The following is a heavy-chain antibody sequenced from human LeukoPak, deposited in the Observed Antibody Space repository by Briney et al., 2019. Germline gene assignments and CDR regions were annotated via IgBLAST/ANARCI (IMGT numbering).Heavy chain of an antibody. V-gene: IGHV4-34*01. CDR2: INESGST. Sequence: PSETLSLTCGVSGGSFSGYYWSWIRQPPGKGLELIGKINESGSTDYNPSLMSRVTISLDTSKNQFSLKLSSMTAADTATYYCATVGGLKIRGFMIFFGLGGYSSGMDVWGQGTTVSVSS. CDR3: ATVGGLKIRGFMIFFGLGGYSSGMDV. J-gene: IGHJ6*02. CDR1: GGSFSGYY. D-gene: IGHD3-10*01.